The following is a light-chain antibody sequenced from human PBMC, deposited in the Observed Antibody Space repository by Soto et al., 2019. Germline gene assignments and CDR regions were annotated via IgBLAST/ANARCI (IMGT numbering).Light chain of an antibody. V-gene: IGKV3-20*01. CDR3: QHYGTAPWT. Sequence: EIVLTQSAGTLSLSPGERATLSCRASQTVSGSYLAWFQQKPGQTPRLLIYAASTRAAGVPGRFSGSGSGTDFSLTINRLELEDFAVYYCQHYGTAPWTFGQGTKVEIK. CDR1: QTVSGSY. J-gene: IGKJ1*01. CDR2: AAS.